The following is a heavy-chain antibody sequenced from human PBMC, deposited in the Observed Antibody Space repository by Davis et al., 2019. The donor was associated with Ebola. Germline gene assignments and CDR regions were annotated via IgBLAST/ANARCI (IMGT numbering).Heavy chain of an antibody. CDR1: GYTFTGYT. J-gene: IGHJ4*02. V-gene: IGHV1-3*01. D-gene: IGHD6-19*01. CDR3: AREVSRGAVAGVFFDY. CDR2: INAGNGNT. Sequence: AASVKVSCKASGYTFTGYTMHWVRQAPGQRLEWMGWINAGNGNTKYSQRFQGRVTMTSGTSASTAYMDLSSLRSEDTAVYYCAREVSRGAVAGVFFDYWGQGTLVTVSS.